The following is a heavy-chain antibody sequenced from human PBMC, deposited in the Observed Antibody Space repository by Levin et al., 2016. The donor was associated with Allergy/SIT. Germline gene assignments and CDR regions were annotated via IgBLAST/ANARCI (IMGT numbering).Heavy chain of an antibody. D-gene: IGHD1-1*01. CDR3: ARDRNWSLDF. J-gene: IGHJ4*02. V-gene: IGHV3-30*03. CDR2: ISYDGSNK. CDR1: GFTFSSYD. Sequence: GESLKISCAASGFTFSSYDMHWVRQAPGKGLEWVAVISYDGSNKYYADSVKGRFSISRDSARNSLFLQMNSLTADDTAVYYCARDRNWSLDFWGQGTLVTVSS.